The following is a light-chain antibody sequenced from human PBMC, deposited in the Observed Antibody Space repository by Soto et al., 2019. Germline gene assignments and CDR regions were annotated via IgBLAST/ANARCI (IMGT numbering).Light chain of an antibody. CDR3: QQYGSSPLFT. J-gene: IGKJ3*01. CDR1: QSVSSSY. CDR2: GAS. Sequence: EIVLTQSPGTLSLSPGERATLSCRASQSVSSSYLAWYQQKPGQAPRLLIYGASSRATGIPDRFSGSGSGTDSTLTISRQEPEDYAVYYCQQYGSSPLFTFGPGTKVDIK. V-gene: IGKV3-20*01.